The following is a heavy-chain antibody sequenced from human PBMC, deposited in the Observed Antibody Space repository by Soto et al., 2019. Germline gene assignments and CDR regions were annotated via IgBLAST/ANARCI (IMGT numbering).Heavy chain of an antibody. CDR1: RGSVSSGGYY. J-gene: IGHJ5*02. V-gene: IGHV4-61*08. CDR3: ARGKRNWNRPYNWFDP. D-gene: IGHD1-20*01. CDR2: INHSGST. Sequence: PSETLSLTCTVSRGSVSSGGYYWSWIRQPPGKGLEWIGEINHSGSTNYNPSLKSRVTISVDTSKNQFSLKLSSVTAADTAVYYCARGKRNWNRPYNWFDPWGQGTLVTVSS.